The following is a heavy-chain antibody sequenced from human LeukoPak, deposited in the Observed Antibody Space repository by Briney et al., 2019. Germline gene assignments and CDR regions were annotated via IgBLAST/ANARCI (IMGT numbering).Heavy chain of an antibody. CDR3: VKARGIQLWLPGDY. D-gene: IGHD5-18*01. CDR1: GFTFSRYA. J-gene: IGHJ4*02. Sequence: GGSLRLSCSASGFTFSRYAMHWVRPAPGKGLEYVSAISSNGGSTYYGDSVKGRFTISRDNSKNTLYLQMSSLRAEDTAVYYCVKARGIQLWLPGDYWGQGTLVTVSS. CDR2: ISSNGGST. V-gene: IGHV3-64D*09.